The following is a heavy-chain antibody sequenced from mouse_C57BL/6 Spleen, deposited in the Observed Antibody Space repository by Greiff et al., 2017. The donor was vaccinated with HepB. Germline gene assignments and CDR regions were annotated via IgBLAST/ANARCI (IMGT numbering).Heavy chain of an antibody. CDR2: INPSNGGT. CDR3: ARNPSYYYGSSYAMDD. V-gene: IGHV1-53*01. D-gene: IGHD1-1*01. J-gene: IGHJ4*01. CDR1: GYTFTSYW. Sequence: QVQLQQPGTELVKPGASVKLSCKASGYTFTSYWMHWVKQRPGQGLEWIGNINPSNGGTNYNEKFKSKATLTVDKSSSTAYMQLSSLTSEDSAVYYCARNPSYYYGSSYAMDDWGQGTSVTVSS.